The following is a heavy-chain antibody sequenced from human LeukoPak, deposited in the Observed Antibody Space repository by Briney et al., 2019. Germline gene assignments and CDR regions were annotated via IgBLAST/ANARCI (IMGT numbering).Heavy chain of an antibody. Sequence: APVKVSCKASGYTFAGYYMHWVRQAPGQGPEWMGWISPNSGDTNYAQKFQGRVTMTRDSSITTAYMKLSRLRSDDTAMYYCARGREPVYFFDYWGQGTLVTVSS. CDR2: ISPNSGDT. CDR1: GYTFAGYY. D-gene: IGHD1-26*01. V-gene: IGHV1-2*02. J-gene: IGHJ4*02. CDR3: ARGREPVYFFDY.